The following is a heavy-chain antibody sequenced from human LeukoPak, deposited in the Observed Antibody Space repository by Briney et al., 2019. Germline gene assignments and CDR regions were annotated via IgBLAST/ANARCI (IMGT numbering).Heavy chain of an antibody. CDR2: IIPIFGTA. V-gene: IGHV1-69*06. J-gene: IGHJ3*02. D-gene: IGHD5-12*01. CDR3: ARTHIVATMGAFDI. CDR1: GGTFSSYA. Sequence: GASVKVSCKASGGTFSSYAISWVRQAPGQGLDWMGGIIPIFGTANYAQKFQGRVTITADKSTSTAYMELSSLRSEDTAVYYCARTHIVATMGAFDIWGQGTMVTVSS.